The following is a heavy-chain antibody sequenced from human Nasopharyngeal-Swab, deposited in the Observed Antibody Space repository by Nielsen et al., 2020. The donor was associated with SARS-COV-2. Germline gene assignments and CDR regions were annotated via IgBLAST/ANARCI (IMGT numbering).Heavy chain of an antibody. Sequence: ASVKVSCKASGYTFLNFGISWVRQAPGHGLEWMGWISPYNGNTKYGEEFQGRVTVTTDTSTTAYMELKNLRSDDTALYYCARDVYDSSGYWYFDYWGQGTLVTVSS. J-gene: IGHJ4*02. CDR2: ISPYNGNT. V-gene: IGHV1-18*01. CDR1: GYTFLNFG. CDR3: ARDVYDSSGYWYFDY. D-gene: IGHD3-22*01.